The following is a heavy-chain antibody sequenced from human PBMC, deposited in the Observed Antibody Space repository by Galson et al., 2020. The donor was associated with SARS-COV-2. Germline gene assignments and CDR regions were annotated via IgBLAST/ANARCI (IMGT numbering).Heavy chain of an antibody. V-gene: IGHV3-30*03. CDR2: ISYDGSNK. D-gene: IGHD1-26*01. CDR3: ATKMSGSYLGPFDY. CDR1: GFTFSSYG. J-gene: IGHJ4*02. Sequence: GESLKISCAASGFTFSSYGMHWVRQAPGKGLEWVAVISYDGSNKYYADSVKGRFTISRDNSKNTLYLQMNSLRAEDTAVYYCATKMSGSYLGPFDYWGQGTLVTVSS.